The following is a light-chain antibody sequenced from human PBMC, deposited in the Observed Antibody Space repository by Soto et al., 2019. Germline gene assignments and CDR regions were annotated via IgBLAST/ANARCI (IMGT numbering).Light chain of an antibody. V-gene: IGLV2-14*03. Sequence: QSALTQPASVSGSPGQSITISCTGTSSDVGGYNYVSWYQQRPGKAPKLMIYDVSDRPSGVSNRFSASKSGNTASLTISGLQAEDEADYYCCSYTSSSTPWVFGTGTKVTVL. J-gene: IGLJ1*01. CDR2: DVS. CDR3: CSYTSSSTPWV. CDR1: SSDVGGYNY.